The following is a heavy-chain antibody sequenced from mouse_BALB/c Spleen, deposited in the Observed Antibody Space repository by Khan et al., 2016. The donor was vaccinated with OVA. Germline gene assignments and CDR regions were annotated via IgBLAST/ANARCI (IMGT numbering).Heavy chain of an antibody. Sequence: VQLQQSGAELAKPGASVKMSCTASGYTFTTYWIHWIKQRPGQGLEWIGYINPSTGYTEYNQKFKDKATLTTDESSSAAYLQLSSLTSEDSAVYYCTSRGLYGLFAYWGQGTLVTVSA. J-gene: IGHJ3*01. D-gene: IGHD1-1*02. CDR1: GYTFTTYW. CDR3: TSRGLYGLFAY. CDR2: INPSTGYT. V-gene: IGHV1-7*01.